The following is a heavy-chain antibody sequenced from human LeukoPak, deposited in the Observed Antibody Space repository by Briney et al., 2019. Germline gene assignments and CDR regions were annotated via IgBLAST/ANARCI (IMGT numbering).Heavy chain of an antibody. D-gene: IGHD3-3*01. J-gene: IGHJ4*02. V-gene: IGHV3-48*03. CDR2: ISSSGSTI. Sequence: GGSLRLSCAASGFTFSSYEMNWVRQAPGKGLEWVSYISSSGSTIYYADSVKGRFTISRDNAKNSLYLQMNSLRAEDTAVYYCASKYYDFWSGYRDYWGQGTLVTVSS. CDR3: ASKYYDFWSGYRDY. CDR1: GFTFSSYE.